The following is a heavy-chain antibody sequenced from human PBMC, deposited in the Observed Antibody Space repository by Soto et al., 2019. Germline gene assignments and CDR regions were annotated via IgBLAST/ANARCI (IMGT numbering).Heavy chain of an antibody. V-gene: IGHV3-30*04. J-gene: IGHJ3*02. CDR3: VRDRDSGYDAFDI. CDR2: ISYDGSNK. D-gene: IGHD5-12*01. Sequence: GGSLRLSCAASGFTFSSYAMHWVRQAPGKGLEWVAVISYDGSNKYYADSVKGRFTISRDNSKNTLYLQMNSLRAEDTAVYYCVRDRDSGYDAFDIWGQGTMVTVSS. CDR1: GFTFSSYA.